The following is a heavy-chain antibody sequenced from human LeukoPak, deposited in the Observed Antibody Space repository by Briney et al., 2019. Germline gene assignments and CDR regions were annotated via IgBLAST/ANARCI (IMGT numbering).Heavy chain of an antibody. Sequence: GRSLRLSCAASGFTFSSYAMHWVRQAPGKGLEWVAVISYDGSNKYYADSVKGRFTISRDNSKNTLYLQMNSLRAEDTAVYYCASDHYYDSSGYYDYFDYWGQGTLVTVSS. D-gene: IGHD3-22*01. J-gene: IGHJ4*02. CDR1: GFTFSSYA. CDR2: ISYDGSNK. V-gene: IGHV3-30*04. CDR3: ASDHYYDSSGYYDYFDY.